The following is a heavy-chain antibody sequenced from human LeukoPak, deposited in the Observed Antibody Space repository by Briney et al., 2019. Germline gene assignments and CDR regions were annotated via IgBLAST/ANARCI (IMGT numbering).Heavy chain of an antibody. CDR1: GLTFSSYA. V-gene: IGHV3-64*01. D-gene: IGHD3-10*01. Sequence: GGSLRLSCAASGLTFSSYAMHWVRQAPGKGLEYVSAISSNGGRIYYANSVKGRFTISRDNSKNTLYLQVGSLRAEDMAVYYCARGFPAPDKRPCWGQGTLVTVSS. J-gene: IGHJ4*02. CDR2: ISSNGGRI. CDR3: ARGFPAPDKRPC.